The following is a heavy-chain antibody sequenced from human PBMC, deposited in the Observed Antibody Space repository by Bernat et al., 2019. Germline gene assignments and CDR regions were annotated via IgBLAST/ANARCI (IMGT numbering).Heavy chain of an antibody. CDR3: ARRGNNGYDSSLDY. CDR2: FYYSGST. CDR1: GGSISSSSYY. D-gene: IGHD5-12*01. V-gene: IGHV4-39*01. J-gene: IGHJ4*02. Sequence: QLQLQESGPGLVMPSETLSLTCTVSGGSISSSSYYWGWIRQPPGKGLEWIGSFYYSGSTYYNPSLKSRVTISVDTSKNQFSLRLSSVTAADTAVYYCARRGNNGYDSSLDYWGQGILVTASS.